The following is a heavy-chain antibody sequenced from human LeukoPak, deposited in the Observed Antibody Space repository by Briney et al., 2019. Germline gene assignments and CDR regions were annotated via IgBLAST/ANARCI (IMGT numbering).Heavy chain of an antibody. Sequence: SETLSLTCTVSGGSISSSSYYRGWIRQPPGKGLEWIGSIYYSGSTYYNPSLKSRVTISVDTSKNQFSLKLSSVTAADTAVYYCARGEYSSNFDYWGQGTLVTVSS. CDR3: ARGEYSSNFDY. D-gene: IGHD6-6*01. V-gene: IGHV4-39*07. CDR1: GGSISSSSYY. CDR2: IYYSGST. J-gene: IGHJ4*02.